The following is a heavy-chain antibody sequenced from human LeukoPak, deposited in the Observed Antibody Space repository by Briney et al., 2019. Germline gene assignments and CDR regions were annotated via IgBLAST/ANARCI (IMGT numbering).Heavy chain of an antibody. CDR3: ARDCEYYDFWSGYYTGHYFDY. J-gene: IGHJ4*02. CDR1: DGSISTSDYY. D-gene: IGHD3-3*01. V-gene: IGHV4-61*05. Sequence: SETLSLTCTVSDGSISTSDYYWGWIRQPPGKGLEWIGYIYYSGSTNYNPSLKSRVTISVDTSKNQFSLKLSSVTAADTAVYYCARDCEYYDFWSGYYTGHYFDYWGQGTLVTVSS. CDR2: IYYSGST.